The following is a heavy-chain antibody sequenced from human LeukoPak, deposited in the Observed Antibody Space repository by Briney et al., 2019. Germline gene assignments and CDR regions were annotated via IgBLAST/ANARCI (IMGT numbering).Heavy chain of an antibody. CDR3: ATGYINANEH. Sequence: GGSLRLSCAASGFTFSSYWMHWVRQAPGKGLVWVARIKGDGISTIYADSVKGRFNISGDNAKNTVNLQMNSVRAEDTAVYYCATGYINANEHWGHGNLVTVSS. CDR2: IKGDGIST. CDR1: GFTFSSYW. V-gene: IGHV3-74*01. D-gene: IGHD5-18*01. J-gene: IGHJ4*01.